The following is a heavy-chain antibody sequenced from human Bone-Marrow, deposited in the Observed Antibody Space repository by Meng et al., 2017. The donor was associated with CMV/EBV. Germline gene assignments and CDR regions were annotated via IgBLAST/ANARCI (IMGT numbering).Heavy chain of an antibody. Sequence: GEYLKISCAASGITFDNAWMSWVRQAPGKGLEWVGRIKSKSDGGTTDYNAPVKDRFTISRDDSKTTLYLQMNSLKTDDTAVYYCTIEPYGGKSFRDWGQGTLVTVSS. J-gene: IGHJ4*02. D-gene: IGHD4-23*01. V-gene: IGHV3-15*01. CDR1: GITFDNAW. CDR2: IKSKSDGGTT. CDR3: TIEPYGGKSFRD.